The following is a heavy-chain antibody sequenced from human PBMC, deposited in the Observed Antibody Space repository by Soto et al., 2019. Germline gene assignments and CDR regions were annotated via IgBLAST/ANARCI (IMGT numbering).Heavy chain of an antibody. J-gene: IGHJ4*02. V-gene: IGHV4-4*02. CDR3: ARDKITGLFDY. D-gene: IGHD2-8*02. Sequence: SETLSLTCAVSGGSINSSNWWSWVRQSPGKGLEWIEKIYHSGCTNYNPSLKSRVTISVDKSTEQSSLKLSSVTAADTAVYYCARDKITGLFDYWGQGTLVTVS. CDR2: IYHSGCT. CDR1: GGSINSSNW.